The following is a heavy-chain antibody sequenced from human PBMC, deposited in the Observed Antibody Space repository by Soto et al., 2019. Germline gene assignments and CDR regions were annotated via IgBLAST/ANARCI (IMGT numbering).Heavy chain of an antibody. CDR2: INHSGST. V-gene: IGHV4-34*01. CDR3: ARDTKILRPFDY. J-gene: IGHJ4*02. CDR1: GGSFSGYY. D-gene: IGHD4-17*01. Sequence: SETLSLTYAVYGGSFSGYYGSWIRQPPGKGLEWIGEINHSGSTNYNPSLKSRVTISVDTSKNQFSLKLSSVTAADTAVYYCARDTKILRPFDYWGQGTLVTVSS.